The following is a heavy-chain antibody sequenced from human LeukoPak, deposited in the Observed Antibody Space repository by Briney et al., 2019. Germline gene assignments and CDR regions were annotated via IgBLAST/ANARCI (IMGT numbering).Heavy chain of an antibody. CDR1: GFTFSTYG. CDR2: ITYDGSNG. Sequence: GGSLRLSCAASGFTFSTYGMSWVRQAPGKGLEWVAVITYDGSNGYFADSVKGRFTISRDNSRNTLSLQMNSLRTEDTALYYCAKRATDDALDIWGRGTMVTVSS. CDR3: AKRATDDALDI. V-gene: IGHV3-30*18. J-gene: IGHJ3*02. D-gene: IGHD5-12*01.